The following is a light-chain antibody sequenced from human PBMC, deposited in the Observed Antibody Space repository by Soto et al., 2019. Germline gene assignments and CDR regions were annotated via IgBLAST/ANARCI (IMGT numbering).Light chain of an antibody. J-gene: IGKJ4*01. V-gene: IGKV3-20*01. CDR2: GAS. CDR3: QQYGSSPLT. Sequence: EIVLTQSPGTLSLSPGERATLSCRASQSVSSSYLAWYQQKPGQAPRLLMYGASSRATGIPDRFSGSGSGTDFTLTVSRLEPEDFAVCYCQQYGSSPLTFGGGTKVEIK. CDR1: QSVSSSY.